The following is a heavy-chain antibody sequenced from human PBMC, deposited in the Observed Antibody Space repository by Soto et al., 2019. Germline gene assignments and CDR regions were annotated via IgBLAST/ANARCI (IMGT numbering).Heavy chain of an antibody. J-gene: IGHJ3*02. Sequence: EVQLVESGGGLIQPGGSLRLSCAASGFTVSSNYMSWVRQAPGKGLEWVSVIYSGGSTYYADSVKGRFTISRDNSKNTLYLQMNSLRAEDTAVYYCAREPIGYCSSTSCPNGAFDIWGQGTMVTVSS. CDR1: GFTVSSNY. CDR3: AREPIGYCSSTSCPNGAFDI. V-gene: IGHV3-53*01. D-gene: IGHD2-2*01. CDR2: IYSGGST.